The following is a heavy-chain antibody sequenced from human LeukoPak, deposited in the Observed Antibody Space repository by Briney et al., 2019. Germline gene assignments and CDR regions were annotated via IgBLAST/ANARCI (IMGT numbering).Heavy chain of an antibody. D-gene: IGHD3-22*01. CDR3: ARMVATYYYDSSGYSYFDY. J-gene: IGHJ4*02. CDR2: IIPIFGTA. CDR1: GYTFSNYG. V-gene: IGHV1-69*13. Sequence: SVKVSCKASGYTFSNYGVAWVRQAPGQGLEWMGGIIPIFGTANYAQKFQGRVTITADESTSTAYMELSSLRSEDTAVYYCARMVATYYYDSSGYSYFDYWGQGTLVTVSS.